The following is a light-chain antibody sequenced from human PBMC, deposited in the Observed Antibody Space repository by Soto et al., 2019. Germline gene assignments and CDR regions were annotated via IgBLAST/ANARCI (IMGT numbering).Light chain of an antibody. CDR2: GAS. CDR1: QSVSQN. Sequence: EILMTQSPATLFVSPGERATLSCRASQSVSQNLAWYQQKPGQAPRLLFYGASTRATGIPARFSGSGSGTDFTLTISSLQSEDFAVYYCQQSNNWPYTFGQGTKLEIK. CDR3: QQSNNWPYT. J-gene: IGKJ2*01. V-gene: IGKV3-15*01.